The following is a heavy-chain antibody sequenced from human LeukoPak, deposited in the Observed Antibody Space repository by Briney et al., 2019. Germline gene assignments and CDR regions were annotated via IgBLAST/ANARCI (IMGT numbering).Heavy chain of an antibody. V-gene: IGHV1-69*13. J-gene: IGHJ4*02. Sequence: SVTVSCKASGGTFRINAISWVRQAPGQGLEWMGGITPIFGTAKYAQKFQGRVTITAVESMSTAYMELSSLRSEDTAVYYCARGWLAETTVVTPYNYWGQGTLVTVSS. D-gene: IGHD4-23*01. CDR2: ITPIFGTA. CDR1: GGTFRINA. CDR3: ARGWLAETTVVTPYNY.